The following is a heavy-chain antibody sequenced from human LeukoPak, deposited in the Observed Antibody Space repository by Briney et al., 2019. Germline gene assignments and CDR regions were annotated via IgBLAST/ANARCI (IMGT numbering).Heavy chain of an antibody. V-gene: IGHV6-1*01. CDR1: GDSVSNYTTA. CDR3: ARGYYCDS. J-gene: IGHJ4*02. Sequence: SQTLSLTCAISGDSVSNYTTAWNWIRQSPSRGLEWLGRTYYRSKWYNEYAVSVKSRITIDPDTSKNQFSLQLSSVTPEDTAVYYCARGYYCDSWGQGTLVTVS. CDR2: TYYRSKWYN.